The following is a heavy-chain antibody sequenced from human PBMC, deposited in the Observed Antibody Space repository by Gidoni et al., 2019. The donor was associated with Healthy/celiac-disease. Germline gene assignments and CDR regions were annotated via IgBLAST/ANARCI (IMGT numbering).Heavy chain of an antibody. CDR1: GGSFSGYY. Sequence: QVQLQQWGAGLLKPSETLSLTCAVYGGSFSGYYWHWIRQPPGKGLEWIGEINHSGSTNYNPSLKSRVTISVDTSKNQFSLKLSSVTAADTAVYYCHKSSVLGRLPGSSGYYYENYWGQGTLVTVSS. V-gene: IGHV4-34*01. CDR3: HKSSVLGRLPGSSGYYYENY. D-gene: IGHD3-22*01. J-gene: IGHJ4*02. CDR2: INHSGST.